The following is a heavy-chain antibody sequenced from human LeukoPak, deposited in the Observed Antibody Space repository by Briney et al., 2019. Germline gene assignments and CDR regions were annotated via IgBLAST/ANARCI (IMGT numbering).Heavy chain of an antibody. Sequence: GGSLRLSCAASGFTFGTYSMNWVRQTPGKRLEWVSSISSTGTYIYYADSVKGRFTISRDNAKNSLYLQMNSLRAEDTAVYYCAREPTVMILWGQGTLVTVSS. CDR1: GFTFGTYS. V-gene: IGHV3-21*01. CDR2: ISSTGTYI. J-gene: IGHJ4*02. CDR3: AREPTVMIL. D-gene: IGHD4-11*01.